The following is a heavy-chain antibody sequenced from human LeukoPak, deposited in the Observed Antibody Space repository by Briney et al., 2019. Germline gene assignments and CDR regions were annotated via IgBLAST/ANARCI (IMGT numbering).Heavy chain of an antibody. CDR3: ARAWRSRSPAYAFDI. V-gene: IGHV4-59*01. D-gene: IGHD6-6*01. Sequence: PSETLSLTCTVSGDSISTYYWTWIRQSPGKGLEWIGYIYYSGSTNYNPSLKSRVTISVDTSKNQFSLKLSSVTAADTAVYYCARAWRSRSPAYAFDIWGQGTMVTVSS. CDR1: GDSISTYY. J-gene: IGHJ3*02. CDR2: IYYSGST.